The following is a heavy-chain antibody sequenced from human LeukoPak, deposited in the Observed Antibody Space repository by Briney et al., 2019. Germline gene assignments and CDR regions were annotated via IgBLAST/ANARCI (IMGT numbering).Heavy chain of an antibody. J-gene: IGHJ4*02. CDR2: ISDSGST. Sequence: SETLSLTCTVSGGSISSYFWSWIRQPPGKGLEWIGYISDSGSTDYNASLRSRVTMSVDTSKNQFSLNLNSVTAADTAVYYCARRGGSGSRGDYYFDYWGQGTLVTVSS. V-gene: IGHV4-59*08. D-gene: IGHD3-10*01. CDR3: ARRGGSGSRGDYYFDY. CDR1: GGSISSYF.